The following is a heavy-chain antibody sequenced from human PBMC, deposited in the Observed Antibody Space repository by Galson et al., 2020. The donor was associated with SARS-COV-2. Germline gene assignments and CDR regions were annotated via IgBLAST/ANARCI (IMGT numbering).Heavy chain of an antibody. D-gene: IGHD3-10*01. J-gene: IGHJ6*03. CDR3: ARDISRGNNFYYYTDL. V-gene: IGHV3-48*02. CDR1: GFSFSIYA. CDR2: ISSSSTNI. Sequence: GESLKISCVGSGFSFSIYAMNWVRQTPGKGLEWVSYISSSSTNIHYTDSVKGRFTISRDNAKNSLYLQMSSLRDEDTAVYYCARDISRGNNFYYYTDLWGRGTTVTVSS.